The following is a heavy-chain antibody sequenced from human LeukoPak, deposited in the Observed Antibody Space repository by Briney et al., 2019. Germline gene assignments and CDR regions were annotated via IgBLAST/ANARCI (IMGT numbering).Heavy chain of an antibody. D-gene: IGHD3-10*01. CDR2: ISAYNGNT. Sequence: ASVMVSCKASGYTFTSYGISWVRQAPGQGLEWMEWISAYNGNTNYAQKLQGRVTMTTDPSTSTAYMELRSLRSDDTAVYYCARVVTMVRGVQVGDYWGQGTLVTVSS. V-gene: IGHV1-18*04. CDR3: ARVVTMVRGVQVGDY. CDR1: GYTFTSYG. J-gene: IGHJ4*02.